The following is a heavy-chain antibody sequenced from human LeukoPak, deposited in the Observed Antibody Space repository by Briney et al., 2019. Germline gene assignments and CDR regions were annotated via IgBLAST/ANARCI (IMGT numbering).Heavy chain of an antibody. CDR2: IYSGGST. V-gene: IGHV3-53*01. D-gene: IGHD6-13*01. CDR3: ARGVAAAGTADY. Sequence: GGPLRLSCAASGFTVSSNYMSWVRQAPGKGLEWVSVIYSGGSTYYADSVKGRFTISRDNSKNTLYLQMNSLRAEDTAVYYCARGVAAAGTADYWGQGTLVTVSS. CDR1: GFTVSSNY. J-gene: IGHJ4*02.